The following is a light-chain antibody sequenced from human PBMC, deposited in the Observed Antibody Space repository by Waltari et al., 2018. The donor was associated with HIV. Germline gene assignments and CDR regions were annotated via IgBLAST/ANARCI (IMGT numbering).Light chain of an antibody. J-gene: IGLJ1*01. CDR3: SSRDTTGKFWV. V-gene: IGLV3-19*01. CDR2: GSN. Sequence: SSELTQDPFVSVAPGQTARITCQGDIIRFYYVSWYQQRPGQAPRLVSYGSNNRPSGIPDRFSGSTSGNTMSLTITATQAEDEGDFFCSSRDTTGKFWVFGSGT. CDR1: IIRFYY.